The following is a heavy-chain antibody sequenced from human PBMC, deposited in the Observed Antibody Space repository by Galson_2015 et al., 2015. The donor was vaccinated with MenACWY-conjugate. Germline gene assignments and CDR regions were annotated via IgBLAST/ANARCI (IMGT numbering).Heavy chain of an antibody. CDR1: GYSFTTYY. Sequence: VKVSCKASGYSFTTYYIHWVRQAPGQGLEWLGLINPSDAYTEYSQKIQGRVTMTRDTSTSTAYMELSRLRSEDTAVYFCARDLVAGETNNYDYWGQGTLVTVSS. D-gene: IGHD2-21*01. CDR2: INPSDAYT. CDR3: ARDLVAGETNNYDY. J-gene: IGHJ4*02. V-gene: IGHV1-46*01.